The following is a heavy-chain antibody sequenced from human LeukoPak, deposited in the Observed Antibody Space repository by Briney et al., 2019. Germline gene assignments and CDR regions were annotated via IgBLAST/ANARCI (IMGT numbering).Heavy chain of an antibody. CDR3: AKEANYYVSGSYFSL. CDR2: ISGSGADT. CDR1: GFTFSTYA. D-gene: IGHD3-10*01. V-gene: IGHV3-23*01. J-gene: IGHJ3*01. Sequence: GGYLRLSCAASGFTFSTYAMSWVRQGPGKGLKWVADISGSGADTYYADSVKGRFTISRDNSKNTLYLQMNSLRAEDTAVYHCAKEANYYVSGSYFSLWGQGTKVTVSS.